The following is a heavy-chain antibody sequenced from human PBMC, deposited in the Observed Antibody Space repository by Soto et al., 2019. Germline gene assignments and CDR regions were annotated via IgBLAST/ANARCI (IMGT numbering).Heavy chain of an antibody. J-gene: IGHJ4*02. CDR3: AGKAGRGGNGGF. CDR1: GFTVSNNY. Sequence: EVRLVETGGDLIQPGGSLRLSCAVSGFTVSNNYMYWVRQPPGKGLEWVSLIYSHGDTRYADSVRGRFTVSRDNSKNTLYLQINSLRSEDKAVLYCAGKAGRGGNGGFWGPGTLVTVSS. V-gene: IGHV3-53*05. CDR2: IYSHGDT. D-gene: IGHD2-15*01.